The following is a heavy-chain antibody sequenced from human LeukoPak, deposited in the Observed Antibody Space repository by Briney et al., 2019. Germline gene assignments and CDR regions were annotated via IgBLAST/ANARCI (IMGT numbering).Heavy chain of an antibody. CDR1: GYTFTSYA. J-gene: IGHJ4*02. D-gene: IGHD1-14*01. V-gene: IGHV1-69*05. Sequence: ASVKVSCKASGYTFTSYAISWVRQAPGQGLEWMGRIIPIFGTANYAQKFQGRVTITTDESTSTAYMELSSLRSEDTAVYYCARESVGIIDYWGQGTLVTVSS. CDR2: IIPIFGTA. CDR3: ARESVGIIDY.